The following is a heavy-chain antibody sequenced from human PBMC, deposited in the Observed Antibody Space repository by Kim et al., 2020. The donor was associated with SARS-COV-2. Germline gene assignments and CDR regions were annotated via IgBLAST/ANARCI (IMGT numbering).Heavy chain of an antibody. J-gene: IGHJ1*01. CDR3: ATVIFYYDAGYFKN. V-gene: IGHV3-30*07. D-gene: IGHD3-22*01. Sequence: ADSVEGRIIISREHSKNTLYLHMNSLRAEDTAVYYCATVIFYYDAGYFKNWGQGTLVTVSS.